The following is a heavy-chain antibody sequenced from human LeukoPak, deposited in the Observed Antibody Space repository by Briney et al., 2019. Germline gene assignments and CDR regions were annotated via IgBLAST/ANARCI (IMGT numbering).Heavy chain of an antibody. V-gene: IGHV4-30-4*01. J-gene: IGHJ4*02. CDR1: GGSISSGDYY. Sequence: SETLSLTCTVSGGSISSGDYYWSWIRQPPGKGLEWIGYIYYRGSTYYNPSLKSRVTISADTSKNQFSLKLSSVTAADTAVYYCARGRGYYYDSSGYYYFDYWGQGTLVTVSS. D-gene: IGHD3-22*01. CDR3: ARGRGYYYDSSGYYYFDY. CDR2: IYYRGST.